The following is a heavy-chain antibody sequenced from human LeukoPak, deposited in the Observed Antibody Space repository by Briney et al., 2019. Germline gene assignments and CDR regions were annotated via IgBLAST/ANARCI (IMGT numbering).Heavy chain of an antibody. V-gene: IGHV3-48*03. CDR2: ISSSGSTI. CDR1: GFTFSTYA. Sequence: WGSLRLSCAASGFTFSTYAMSWVRQVPGKGLEWVSYISSSGSTIYYADSVKGRFTISRDNAKNSLYLQMNSLRAEDTAVYYCARAGSGRSPDWFDPWGQGTLVTVSS. J-gene: IGHJ5*02. D-gene: IGHD1-26*01. CDR3: ARAGSGRSPDWFDP.